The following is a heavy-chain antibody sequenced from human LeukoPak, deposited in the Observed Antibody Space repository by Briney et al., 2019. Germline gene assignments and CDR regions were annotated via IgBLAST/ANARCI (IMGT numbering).Heavy chain of an antibody. D-gene: IGHD3-9*01. V-gene: IGHV3-30*02. J-gene: IGHJ4*02. Sequence: GGSLRLSCVASGFTFSSNGMHWVRQAPGKGLEWVTFIQYDGSKKYYADSVKGRFTISRDNSKNTLYLEMSSLRSEDTAVYYCARGLNELRYFDWLPYTPPHPFDYWGQGTLVTVSS. CDR2: IQYDGSKK. CDR1: GFTFSSNG. CDR3: ARGLNELRYFDWLPYTPPHPFDY.